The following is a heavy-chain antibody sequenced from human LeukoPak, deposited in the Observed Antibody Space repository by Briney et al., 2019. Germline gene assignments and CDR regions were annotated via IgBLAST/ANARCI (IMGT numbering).Heavy chain of an antibody. J-gene: IGHJ4*02. Sequence: GGSLRLSCAASGFTFSSYSMNWVRQAPGKGLECVSSISSSSSYIYYADSVKGRFTISRDNAKNSLYLQMNSLRAEDTAVYYCARDPPDNYDYWGQGTLVTVSS. CDR1: GFTFSSYS. CDR2: ISSSSSYI. D-gene: IGHD5-24*01. V-gene: IGHV3-21*01. CDR3: ARDPPDNYDY.